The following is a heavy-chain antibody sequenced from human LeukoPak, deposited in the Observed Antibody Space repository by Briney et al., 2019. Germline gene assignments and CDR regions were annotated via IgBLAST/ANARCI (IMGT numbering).Heavy chain of an antibody. CDR3: ARIQSSSLYMNWYFDL. Sequence: PSETLSLTRTVTGPSLSSSYWSWIRQPPGKGLGWMGCIYYSGSTNYNPSLKSRVTISVDTSKNRFSLKLCSVTAADTAVYYCARIQSSSLYMNWYFDLWGRGTLVTVSS. V-gene: IGHV4-59*01. D-gene: IGHD6-13*01. CDR2: IYYSGST. J-gene: IGHJ2*01. CDR1: GPSLSSSY.